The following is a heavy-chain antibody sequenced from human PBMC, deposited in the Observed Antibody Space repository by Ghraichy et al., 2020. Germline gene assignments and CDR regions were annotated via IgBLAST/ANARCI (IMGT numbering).Heavy chain of an antibody. CDR1: RFNFSNYA. CDR2: ISGSGGST. CDR3: AKLFPRIVVVPAAGMDV. Sequence: GDSLTISCAASRFNFSNYAMTWVRQAPGKGLEWVSAISGSGGSTYYADSGKGRFTISRDNSKNTLYLQMNSLRAEDTAVYYCAKLFPRIVVVPAAGMDVWGQGTTVTVSS. V-gene: IGHV3-23*01. J-gene: IGHJ6*02. D-gene: IGHD2-2*01.